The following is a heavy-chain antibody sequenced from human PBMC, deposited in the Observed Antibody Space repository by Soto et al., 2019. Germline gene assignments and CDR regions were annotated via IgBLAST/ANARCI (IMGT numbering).Heavy chain of an antibody. CDR1: GGSISSYS. V-gene: IGHV4-59*01. Sequence: SETLSLTCTVSGGSISSYSWRWIRQPPGKGLEWIGYISHSGSPIYNPSLKSRVTISVDKSKNQFSLKLSSVTAADTAVYDGARLGHMDDYWGQGSRVTGSS. D-gene: IGHD2-21*01. CDR2: ISHSGSP. J-gene: IGHJ4*02. CDR3: ARLGHMDDY.